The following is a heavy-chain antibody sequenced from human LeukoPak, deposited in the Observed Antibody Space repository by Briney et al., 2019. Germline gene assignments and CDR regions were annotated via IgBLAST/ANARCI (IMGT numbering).Heavy chain of an antibody. D-gene: IGHD6-13*01. CDR1: GFTFSSYA. J-gene: IGHJ4*02. CDR3: ATPPYSSSWPFDY. Sequence: ESLKISCAASGFTFSSYAMSWVRQAPGKGLEWVSAISGSGGSTYYADSVKGRFTISRDNSKNTLYLQMNSLRAEDTAVYYCATPPYSSSWPFDYWGQGTLVTVSS. V-gene: IGHV3-23*01. CDR2: ISGSGGST.